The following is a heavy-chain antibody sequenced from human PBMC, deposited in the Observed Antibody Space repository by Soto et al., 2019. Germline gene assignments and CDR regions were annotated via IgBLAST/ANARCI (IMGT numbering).Heavy chain of an antibody. J-gene: IGHJ3*02. CDR3: AKYPVRVAASPDAFDI. CDR1: GFTFSSYA. CDR2: ISSSGGST. D-gene: IGHD6-6*01. V-gene: IGHV3-23*01. Sequence: GGSLRLSCAASGFTFSSYAMSWVRQAPGKGLEWVSAISSSGGSTYYADSVKGRFTISRDNSTNTQYLQMNSLRAEDAAVYYCAKYPVRVAASPDAFDIWGQGTMVTVSS.